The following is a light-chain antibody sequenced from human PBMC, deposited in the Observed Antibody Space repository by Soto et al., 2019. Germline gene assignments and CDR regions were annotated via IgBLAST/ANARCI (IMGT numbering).Light chain of an antibody. V-gene: IGKV1-39*01. CDR1: ESISRH. Sequence: DIQMTQSPSSLSASVGDRVTITCRASESISRHLNWYQQKPGKAPKLLIYAASSLQNGVPSRFSGSGSGTDFTITISNLQPEDFTPYYFQQSYRTLSIPFGQGTRLEIK. CDR2: AAS. CDR3: QQSYRTLSIP. J-gene: IGKJ5*01.